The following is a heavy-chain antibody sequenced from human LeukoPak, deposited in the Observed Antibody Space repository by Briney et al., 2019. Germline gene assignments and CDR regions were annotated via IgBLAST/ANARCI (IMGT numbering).Heavy chain of an antibody. D-gene: IGHD4-11*01. V-gene: IGHV5-51*01. Sequence: GESLKISCKGSGSRFTSYWIGWVRPMPGKGLEWMGIIYPGDSDTRYSPSFQGQVTISADKSISTAYLQWSSLKASDTAMYYCARLPGGVTTYYYYMDVWGKGTTVTVSS. J-gene: IGHJ6*03. CDR1: GSRFTSYW. CDR2: IYPGDSDT. CDR3: ARLPGGVTTYYYYMDV.